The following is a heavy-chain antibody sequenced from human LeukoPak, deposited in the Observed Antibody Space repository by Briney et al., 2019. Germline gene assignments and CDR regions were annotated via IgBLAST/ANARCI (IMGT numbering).Heavy chain of an antibody. V-gene: IGHV1-69*05. Sequence: SVKVSCKASGGTFSSCAISWVRQAPGQGREWMGGIIPIFGTANYAQKFQGRVTITTDESTSTAYMELSSLRSEDTAVYYCASPQEYSSSSFRARGFDYWGRGTLVTVSS. CDR1: GGTFSSCA. J-gene: IGHJ4*02. CDR3: ASPQEYSSSSFRARGFDY. D-gene: IGHD6-6*01. CDR2: IIPIFGTA.